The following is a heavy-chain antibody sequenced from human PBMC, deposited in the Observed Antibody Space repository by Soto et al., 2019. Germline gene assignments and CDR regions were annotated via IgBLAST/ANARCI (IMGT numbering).Heavy chain of an antibody. CDR1: GFTFSSYA. CDR3: AFVLLLLPPPGYIVY. CDR2: ISGSGGST. V-gene: IGHV3-23*01. J-gene: IGHJ4*02. Sequence: PGGSLRLSCAASGFTFSSYAMSWVRQAPGKGLEWVSAISGSGGSTYYADSVKGRFTISRDNSKNTLYLQMNSLRAEDTAVYYCAFVLLLLPPPGYIVYWGQGILVTVFS. D-gene: IGHD3-16*01.